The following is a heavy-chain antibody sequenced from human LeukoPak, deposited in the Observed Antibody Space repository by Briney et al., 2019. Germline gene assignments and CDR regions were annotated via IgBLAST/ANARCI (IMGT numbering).Heavy chain of an antibody. J-gene: IGHJ4*02. CDR1: GFTFSSYA. V-gene: IGHV3-23*01. Sequence: PGGSLRLSCAASGFTFSSYAMSWVRQAPGKGLEWVSAISGSGGSTYYADSVKGRFTISRDNSKNTLYLQMNSLRAEDTAVYDCAKREYQLFRRYYFDYWGQGTLVTVSS. D-gene: IGHD2-2*01. CDR2: ISGSGGST. CDR3: AKREYQLFRRYYFDY.